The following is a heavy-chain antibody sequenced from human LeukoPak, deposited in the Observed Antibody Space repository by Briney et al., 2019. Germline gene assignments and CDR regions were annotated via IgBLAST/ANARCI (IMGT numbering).Heavy chain of an antibody. CDR1: GFTVSSNY. Sequence: GGSLRLSCAASGFTVSSNYMSWVRQAPGKGLEWVSVIYSGGSTYYADSVKGRFTISRDNSKNTLYLQMNSLRAEDTAVYYCARNWVPAEGIALRDWGQGTLVTVSS. D-gene: IGHD2-2*01. V-gene: IGHV3-66*01. CDR2: IYSGGST. CDR3: ARNWVPAEGIALRD. J-gene: IGHJ4*02.